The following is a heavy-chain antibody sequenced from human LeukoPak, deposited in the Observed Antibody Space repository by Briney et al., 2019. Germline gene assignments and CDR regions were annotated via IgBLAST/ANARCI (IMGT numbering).Heavy chain of an antibody. CDR1: GYTFASYG. J-gene: IGHJ4*02. D-gene: IGHD3-22*01. V-gene: IGHV1-18*01. CDR2: ISAYNGNT. Sequence: ASVKVSCKAPGYTFASYGISWVRQAPGQGLEWMGWISAYNGNTNYAQKLQGRVTMTTDTSTSTAYMELRSLRSDDTAVYYCARSDYYDSSGYYLSFDYWGQGTLVTVSS. CDR3: ARSDYYDSSGYYLSFDY.